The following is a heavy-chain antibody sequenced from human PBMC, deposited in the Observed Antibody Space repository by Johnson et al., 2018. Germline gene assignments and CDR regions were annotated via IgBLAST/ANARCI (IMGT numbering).Heavy chain of an antibody. Sequence: VQLVESGAEVKKPGASVKVSCKASGYTFTSYDINWVRQATGQGLEWMGWMNPNRGNTGYAQKFQGRVTMTRNTSISTAYMALSSLRSEDTAVYYCARQRWQQPGAFDIWGQGTMVTVSS. D-gene: IGHD5-24*01. CDR3: ARQRWQQPGAFDI. J-gene: IGHJ3*02. CDR1: GYTFTSYD. CDR2: MNPNRGNT. V-gene: IGHV1-8*01.